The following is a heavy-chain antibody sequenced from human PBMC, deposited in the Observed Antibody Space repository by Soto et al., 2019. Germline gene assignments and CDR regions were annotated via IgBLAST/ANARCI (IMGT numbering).Heavy chain of an antibody. CDR1: GDSFISYA. Sequence: SVKVSNTASGDSFISYAISWVRQTTGHGLEWMGGIIPIFGTANYAQKFQGRVTITADESTSTAYMELSSLRSEDTAVYYCARRKNTLDESYYYYYGMDVWGQGTTVTVSS. CDR2: IIPIFGTA. V-gene: IGHV1-69*01. CDR3: ARRKNTLDESYYYYYGMDV. J-gene: IGHJ6*02. D-gene: IGHD2-2*03.